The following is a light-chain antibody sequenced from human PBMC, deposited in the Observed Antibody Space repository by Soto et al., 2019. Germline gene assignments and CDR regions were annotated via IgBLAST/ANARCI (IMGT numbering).Light chain of an antibody. J-gene: IGLJ1*01. Sequence: QSALTQPASVSGSPGQSITISCTGTSSDVGSYNLVSWYQQHPGKAPKLMIYEGSKRPSGVSNRFSGSKSGNTASLTISGLQAEDEADYYCCSYAGSSTEVFXTGTKVTVL. CDR3: CSYAGSSTEV. CDR1: SSDVGSYNL. CDR2: EGS. V-gene: IGLV2-23*01.